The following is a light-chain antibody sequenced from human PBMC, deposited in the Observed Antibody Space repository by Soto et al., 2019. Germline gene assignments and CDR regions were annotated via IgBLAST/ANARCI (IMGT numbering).Light chain of an antibody. CDR1: SSNIGAGYD. CDR2: GNS. J-gene: IGLJ1*01. CDR3: GTWDSSLSVYV. Sequence: QSALTQPPSVSGAPGQRVTISCTGSSSNIGAGYDVHWYQQLPGTAPKLLIYGNSNRPSGVPDRFSGSKSGTSASLAITGLQAEDEADYYCGTWDSSLSVYVFGPGTKVTVL. V-gene: IGLV1-40*01.